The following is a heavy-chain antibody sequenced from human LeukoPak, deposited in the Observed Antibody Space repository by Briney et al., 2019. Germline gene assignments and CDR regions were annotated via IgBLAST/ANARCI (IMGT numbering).Heavy chain of an antibody. Sequence: SETLSLTCTVSGGSISSYYWSWIRQPPGKGLEWIGYIYYSGSTNYNPSLKSRVTISVDTSKNQFSLKLSSVTAADTAVCYCARDMAAAGVFDYWGQGTLVTVSS. J-gene: IGHJ4*02. D-gene: IGHD6-13*01. CDR2: IYYSGST. V-gene: IGHV4-59*01. CDR3: ARDMAAAGVFDY. CDR1: GGSISSYY.